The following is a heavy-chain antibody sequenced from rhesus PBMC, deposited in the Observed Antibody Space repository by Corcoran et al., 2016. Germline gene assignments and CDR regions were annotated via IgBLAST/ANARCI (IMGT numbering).Heavy chain of an antibody. V-gene: IGHV4-169*01. CDR2: IGGSSGST. Sequence: QLQLQESGPGLVKPSETLSLTCAVSGGSISSRYSSWLRPAPGKGLERLGYIGGSSGSTNYNPSLKSRVTLSVDTSKNQLSLKLSSVTAADTAVYYCARRSGLIIDYWGQGVLVTVSS. D-gene: IGHD6-31*01. CDR1: GGSISSRY. J-gene: IGHJ4*01. CDR3: ARRSGLIIDY.